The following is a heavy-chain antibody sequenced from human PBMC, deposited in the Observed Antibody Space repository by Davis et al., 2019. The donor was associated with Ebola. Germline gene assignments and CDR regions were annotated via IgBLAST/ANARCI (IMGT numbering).Heavy chain of an antibody. CDR1: GYTFTSYD. J-gene: IGHJ4*02. Sequence: ASVKVSCKASGYTFTSYDINWVRQATGQGLEWMGWMNPNSGNTGYAQKFQGRVTMTRNTSISTAYMELSSLRSEDTAVYYCARRQRTYYYETSDLDYWGQGTLVTVSS. D-gene: IGHD3-22*01. V-gene: IGHV1-8*01. CDR3: ARRQRTYYYETSDLDY. CDR2: MNPNSGNT.